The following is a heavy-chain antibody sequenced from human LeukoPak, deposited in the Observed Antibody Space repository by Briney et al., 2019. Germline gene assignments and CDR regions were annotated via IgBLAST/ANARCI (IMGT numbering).Heavy chain of an antibody. CDR3: ARGYDSGSYYVY. Sequence: GGSLRLSCAASGFTFSSYEMNWVRQAPGKVLEWVSYISRSASTIYYADSVKGRFTISRDNAKNSLYLQMNSLRAEDTAVYYCARGYDSGSYYVYWGQGTLVTVSS. CDR2: ISRSASTI. J-gene: IGHJ4*02. V-gene: IGHV3-48*03. CDR1: GFTFSSYE. D-gene: IGHD3-22*01.